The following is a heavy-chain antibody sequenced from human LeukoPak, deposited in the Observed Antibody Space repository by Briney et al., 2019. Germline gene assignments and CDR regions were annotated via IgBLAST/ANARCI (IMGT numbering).Heavy chain of an antibody. CDR1: GFTFSSYW. Sequence: PGGSLRLSCAASGFTFSSYWMSWVRQAPGKGLEWVTYIQEDGSDKYYVDSVKGRFTISRDNAKNSLYLQMNSLRAEDTAVYYCAELGITMIGGVWGKGTTVTISS. D-gene: IGHD3-10*02. J-gene: IGHJ6*04. CDR2: IQEDGSDK. V-gene: IGHV3-7*01. CDR3: AELGITMIGGV.